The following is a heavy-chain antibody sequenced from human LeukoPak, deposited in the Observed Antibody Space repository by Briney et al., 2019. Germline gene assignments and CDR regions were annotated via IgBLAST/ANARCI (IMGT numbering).Heavy chain of an antibody. V-gene: IGHV5-51*01. D-gene: IGHD6-13*01. J-gene: IGHJ4*02. CDR2: IYPGDSDT. CDR3: ARSSSSSWYYFDY. CDR1: GYSFTSYW. Sequence: GESLKISCKGSGYSFTSYWIGWVRQMLGKGLEWMGIIYPGDSDTRYSPSFQGQVTISADKSISTAYLQWSSLKASDTARYYCARSSSSSWYYFDYWGQGTLVTVSS.